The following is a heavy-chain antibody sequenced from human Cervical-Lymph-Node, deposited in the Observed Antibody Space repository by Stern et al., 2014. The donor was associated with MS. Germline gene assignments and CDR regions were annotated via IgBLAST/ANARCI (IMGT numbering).Heavy chain of an antibody. CDR1: GFTFSSYG. CDR2: ISYDGSNK. D-gene: IGHD3-22*01. J-gene: IGHJ4*02. V-gene: IGHV3-30*18. Sequence: QVQLVESGGGVVQPGRSLRLSCAASGFTFSSYGMHWVRQAPGKGLEWVAVISYDGSNKYYADSVKGRFTISRDNSKNTLYLQMNSLRAEDTAVYYCAKDSHYDSSGATLDYWGQGTLVTVSS. CDR3: AKDSHYDSSGATLDY.